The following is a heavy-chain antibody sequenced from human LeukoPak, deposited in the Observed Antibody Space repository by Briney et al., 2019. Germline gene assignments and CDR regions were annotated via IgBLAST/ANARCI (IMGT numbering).Heavy chain of an antibody. CDR3: ATYHGDYPSYYYYGMDV. CDR2: ISGSGGST. D-gene: IGHD4-17*01. CDR1: GFTFSSYA. Sequence: GGSLRLSCAASGFTFSSYAMSWVRQAPGKGLEWVSAISGSGGSTYYADSVKGRFTISRDNSKNTLYLQMNSLRAEDTAVYYCATYHGDYPSYYYYGMDVWGQGTTVTVSS. V-gene: IGHV3-23*01. J-gene: IGHJ6*02.